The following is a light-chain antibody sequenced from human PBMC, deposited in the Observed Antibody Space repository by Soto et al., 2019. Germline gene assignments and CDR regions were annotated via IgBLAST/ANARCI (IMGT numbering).Light chain of an antibody. Sequence: EIVLTQSPGTLSLSPGERVTLSCRTSQTVSSTYLAWYQQKRGQAPRLLIYGTSNRATGIADRFSGSGSGSEFTLTISSLETEDFAVYHCQRYGSSPPYSFAQGTEVEIK. CDR1: QTVSSTY. V-gene: IGKV3-20*01. J-gene: IGKJ2*01. CDR3: QRYGSSPPYS. CDR2: GTS.